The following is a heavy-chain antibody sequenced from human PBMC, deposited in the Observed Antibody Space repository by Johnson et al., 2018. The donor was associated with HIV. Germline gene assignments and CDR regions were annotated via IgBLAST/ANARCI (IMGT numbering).Heavy chain of an antibody. D-gene: IGHD5-24*01. V-gene: IGHV3-43*01. J-gene: IGHJ3*02. CDR3: AKAESNYGRAFDI. CDR2: ISWDGVGT. CDR1: GFTFDDYT. Sequence: VQLVESGGAVVRPGGSLRLSCAASGFTFDDYTMHWVRQAPGTGLEWVSLISWDGVGTYYADSVQGRFTVSRDNRKNSLYLQMNSLRTEDTALYYCAKAESNYGRAFDIWGQGTMVTVSS.